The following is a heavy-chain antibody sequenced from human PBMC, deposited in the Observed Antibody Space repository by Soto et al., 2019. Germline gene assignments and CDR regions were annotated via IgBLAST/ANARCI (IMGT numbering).Heavy chain of an antibody. CDR2: INSDGSST. D-gene: IGHD1-26*01. Sequence: EVQLVESGGGLVQPGGSLRHSCAASGFTFSSYWMHWVRQAPGKGLVWVSRINSDGSSTSYADSVKGRFTISRDNAKNTLDLQMNSLRAEDTAVYYCARDTEAGATRFYDYWGQGTLVTVSS. CDR3: ARDTEAGATRFYDY. J-gene: IGHJ4*02. CDR1: GFTFSSYW. V-gene: IGHV3-74*01.